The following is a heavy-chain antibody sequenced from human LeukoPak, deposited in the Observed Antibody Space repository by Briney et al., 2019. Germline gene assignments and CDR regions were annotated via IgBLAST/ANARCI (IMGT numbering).Heavy chain of an antibody. CDR1: GYTFTSYA. Sequence: ASVKVSCKASGYTFTSYAMNWVRQAPGQGLEWMGWINTNTGNPTYAQGFTGRFVFSLDTSVSTAYLQISSLKAEDTAVYYCARQYSSSWDYYYYYMDVWGKGTTVTISS. J-gene: IGHJ6*03. D-gene: IGHD6-13*01. CDR2: INTNTGNP. V-gene: IGHV7-4-1*02. CDR3: ARQYSSSWDYYYYYMDV.